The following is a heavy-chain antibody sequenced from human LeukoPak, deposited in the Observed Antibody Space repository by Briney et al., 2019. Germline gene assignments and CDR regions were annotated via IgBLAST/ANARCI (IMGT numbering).Heavy chain of an antibody. D-gene: IGHD1-26*01. J-gene: IGHJ3*02. CDR1: GYTFPDYL. CDR3: GRHQHSGSYGAFDI. V-gene: IGHV5-51*01. CDR2: IHPGDSDT. Sequence: GGSLKIYFQGSGYTFPDYLIGRVRPTPGKGLEGVGIIHPGDSDTRYSPSFQGQVTISADKSITTAYLQWSSLKASDTAMYYCGRHQHSGSYGAFDIWGQGTMVTVSS.